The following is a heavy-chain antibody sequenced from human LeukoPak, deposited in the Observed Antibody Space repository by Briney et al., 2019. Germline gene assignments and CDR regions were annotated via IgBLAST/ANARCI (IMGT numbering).Heavy chain of an antibody. CDR1: GFTFSSYW. CDR2: INSDGSST. J-gene: IGHJ4*02. CDR3: ARVTPPYSSGWVGY. V-gene: IGHV3-74*01. Sequence: GGSLRLSCAASGFTFSSYWMHWVRQAPGKGLAWVSRINSDGSSTSYADSVKGRFTISRDNAKNTLYLQMNSLRAEDTAVYYCARVTPPYSSGWVGYWGQGTLVTVSS. D-gene: IGHD6-19*01.